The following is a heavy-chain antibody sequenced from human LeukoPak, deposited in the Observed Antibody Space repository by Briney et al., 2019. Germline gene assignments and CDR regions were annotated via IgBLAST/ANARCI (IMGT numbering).Heavy chain of an antibody. V-gene: IGHV4-34*01. D-gene: IGHD3-10*01. CDR3: RLYGSGSYIDS. CDR1: GGSFSGYY. Sequence: SETVSLTCAVYGGSFSGYYWSWIRQPPGKGLEWIGEINHSGSTNYNPSLKSRVTISVDTSKNQFSLKLSSVTAADTAVYYCRLYGSGSYIDSWGQGTLVTVSS. J-gene: IGHJ4*02. CDR2: INHSGST.